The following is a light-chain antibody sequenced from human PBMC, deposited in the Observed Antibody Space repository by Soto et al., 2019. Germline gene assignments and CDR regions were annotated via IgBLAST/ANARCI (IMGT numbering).Light chain of an antibody. CDR3: QQYNSLPRT. V-gene: IGKV3-20*01. J-gene: IGKJ1*01. CDR2: GAS. Sequence: PGDGATLSCRASQTVDNNYLAWYQLRPGQAPRLLSHGASTRATGIPDRFSGSGSGTEFTLTIGRLAPEDFAVYYCQQYNSLPRTFGQGTKVDI. CDR1: QTVDNNY.